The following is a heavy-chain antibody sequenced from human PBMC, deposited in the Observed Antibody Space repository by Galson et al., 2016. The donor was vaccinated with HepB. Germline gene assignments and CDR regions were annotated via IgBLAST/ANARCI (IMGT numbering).Heavy chain of an antibody. V-gene: IGHV3-7*03. D-gene: IGHD1-7*01. Sequence: SLRLSCAASGFTFSRSWMSWVRQAPGKGLEWVANIKQDGSENYYVDSVKGRFTISRDNAKNSLYLQINSLSAEDTAVYYCARDRGGTYSNCLDYWGQGTMVTVSS. J-gene: IGHJ4*02. CDR2: IKQDGSEN. CDR3: ARDRGGTYSNCLDY. CDR1: GFTFSRSW.